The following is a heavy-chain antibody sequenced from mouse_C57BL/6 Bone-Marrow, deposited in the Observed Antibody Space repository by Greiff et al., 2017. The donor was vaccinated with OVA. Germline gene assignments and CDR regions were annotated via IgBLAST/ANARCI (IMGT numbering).Heavy chain of an antibody. CDR1: GYTFTSYG. CDR3: ARRRLLRFAY. Sequence: SGAELARPGASVKLSCKASGYTFTSYGISWVKQRTGQGLEWIGEIYPRSGNTYYNEKFKGKATLTADKSSSTAYMELRSLTSEDSAVYFCARRRLLRFAYWGQGTLVTVSA. V-gene: IGHV1-81*01. J-gene: IGHJ3*01. CDR2: IYPRSGNT. D-gene: IGHD1-1*01.